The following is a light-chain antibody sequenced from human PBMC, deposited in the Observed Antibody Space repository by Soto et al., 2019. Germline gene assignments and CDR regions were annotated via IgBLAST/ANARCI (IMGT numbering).Light chain of an antibody. Sequence: QSVLTQPASVSGSPGQSITISCTGTSSDIGDSNFISWYQHSPGKAPRLLIYEVNNRPSGVSRRFSGSKAGNTASLTISGLLDDDEADYFCASFRSGTILVFGSGTKVTV. CDR2: EVN. CDR1: SSDIGDSNF. V-gene: IGLV2-14*01. J-gene: IGLJ1*01. CDR3: ASFRSGTILV.